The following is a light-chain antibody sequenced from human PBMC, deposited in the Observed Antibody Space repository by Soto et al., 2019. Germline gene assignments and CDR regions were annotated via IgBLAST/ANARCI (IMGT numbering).Light chain of an antibody. CDR2: EVN. J-gene: IGLJ3*02. V-gene: IGLV2-14*01. Sequence: QSVLTQPASVSGSPGQSITISCPGSNSDVGAYNYVYWYQQHPGKAPKLIIYEVNNRPSGVSYRFSGSKSGNTASLTISGLQAEDEAEYYCASYTVSHTRVFGGGTKVTVL. CDR1: NSDVGAYNY. CDR3: ASYTVSHTRV.